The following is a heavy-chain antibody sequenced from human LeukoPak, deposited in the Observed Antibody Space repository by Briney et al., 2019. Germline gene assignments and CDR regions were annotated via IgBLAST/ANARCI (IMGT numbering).Heavy chain of an antibody. V-gene: IGHV1-8*01. J-gene: IGHJ4*02. Sequence: GASVKVSCKASGYSFTTYDINWVRQAPGQGLEWMGWMRPKKSDTGYARKFQDRVTLTWNISTDTAYMELNSLTAEDTAVYFCAGGPLEDTSSGYWGQGTLVTVSS. CDR3: AGGPLEDTSSGY. D-gene: IGHD3-22*01. CDR1: GYSFTTYD. CDR2: MRPKKSDT.